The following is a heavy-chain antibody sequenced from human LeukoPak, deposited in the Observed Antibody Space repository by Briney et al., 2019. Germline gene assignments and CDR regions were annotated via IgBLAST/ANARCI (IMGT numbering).Heavy chain of an antibody. CDR2: MNPNSGNS. V-gene: IGHV1-8*03. CDR1: GYTFTRND. Sequence: GASVKVSCKTSGYTFTRNDINWVRQATGQGLEWMGWMNPNSGNSGYAQKFQGRVTITRDNSISTAYMELNSLTSEDTAVYYCAGAISDSTGYYAYYFDSWGQGTLVTVSS. D-gene: IGHD3-22*01. J-gene: IGHJ4*02. CDR3: AGAISDSTGYYAYYFDS.